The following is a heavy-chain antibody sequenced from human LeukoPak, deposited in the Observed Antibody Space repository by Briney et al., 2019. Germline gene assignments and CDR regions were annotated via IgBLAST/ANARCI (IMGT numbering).Heavy chain of an antibody. D-gene: IGHD2-21*02. CDR2: INPNSGGT. CDR1: GYTFTGYY. Sequence: GASVKVSCKASGYTFTGYYMHWVRQAPGQGLEWMGWINPNSGGTKYAQKFQGRVTMTRDTSISIVYMEVSRLRSDDTAVYYCARQVGTASSHDFGHWGHGTLVTVSS. V-gene: IGHV1-2*02. CDR3: ARQVGTASSHDFGH. J-gene: IGHJ4*01.